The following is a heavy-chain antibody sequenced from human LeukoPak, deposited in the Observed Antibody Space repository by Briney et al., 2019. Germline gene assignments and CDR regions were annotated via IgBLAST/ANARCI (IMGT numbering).Heavy chain of an antibody. V-gene: IGHV5-51*01. D-gene: IGHD1-26*01. CDR2: IYPADSDT. CDR3: ARLLSGRYYYNYFDP. J-gene: IGHJ5*02. CDR1: GYTFATSW. Sequence: GESLKISCKASGYTFATSWIGCVRQMPGKGLEWMGSIYPADSDTRYSPSLQGQVTISADKSISTAYLQWNSLKASDTAMYYCARLLSGRYYYNYFDPWGQGTLVTVSS.